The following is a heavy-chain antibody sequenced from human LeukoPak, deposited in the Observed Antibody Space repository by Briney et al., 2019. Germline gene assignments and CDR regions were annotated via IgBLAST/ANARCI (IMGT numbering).Heavy chain of an antibody. CDR1: GYTFTSYG. V-gene: IGHV1-18*01. Sequence: ASVKVSCKASGYTFTSYGISWVRQAPGQGLEWMGWISAYNGNTNYAQKLQGRVTMTTDTSTGTAYMELRSLRSDDTAVYYCAGSSSYSSGWYMIDYWGQGTLVTVSS. CDR2: ISAYNGNT. CDR3: AGSSSYSSGWYMIDY. J-gene: IGHJ4*02. D-gene: IGHD6-19*01.